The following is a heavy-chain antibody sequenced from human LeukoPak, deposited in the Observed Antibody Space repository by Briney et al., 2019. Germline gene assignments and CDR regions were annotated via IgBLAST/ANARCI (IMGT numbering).Heavy chain of an antibody. CDR3: ARYIIPRAGGIDY. J-gene: IGHJ4*02. V-gene: IGHV4-34*01. Sequence: SETLSLTCAVYGGPFSGYYWSWIRQPPGKGLEWIGEINHSGSTNYNPSLKSRVTISVDTSKNQFSLKLSSVTAADTAVYYCARYIIPRAGGIDYWGQGTLVTVSS. CDR1: GGPFSGYY. CDR2: INHSGST. D-gene: IGHD4-23*01.